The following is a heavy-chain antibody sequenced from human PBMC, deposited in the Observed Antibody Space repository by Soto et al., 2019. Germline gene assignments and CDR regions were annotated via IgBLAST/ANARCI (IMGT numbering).Heavy chain of an antibody. Sequence: QVQLVQSGAEVKKPGSSVKVSCKASGGTFSSYAISWVRQAPGQGLEWMGGSIPIFGTANYAQKFQGRVTITAADSASTAYLVLSSLRSEDMAVYYCARGSHPWYYGSGSYYTNGPTNNPRLDYGMDVWGQGPTVTVSS. J-gene: IGHJ6*02. CDR2: SIPIFGTA. CDR3: ARGSHPWYYGSGSYYTNGPTNNPRLDYGMDV. D-gene: IGHD3-10*01. V-gene: IGHV1-69*01. CDR1: GGTFSSYA.